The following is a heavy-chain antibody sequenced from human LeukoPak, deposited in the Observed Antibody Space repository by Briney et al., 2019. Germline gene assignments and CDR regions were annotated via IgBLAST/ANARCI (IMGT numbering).Heavy chain of an antibody. CDR3: ARRCRVTPTGDEEN. V-gene: IGHV4-38-2*02. J-gene: IGHJ4*02. CDR2: IYHSGST. CDR1: GYSISSGYY. D-gene: IGHD3-10*01. Sequence: KPSETLSLTCTVSGYSISSGYYWGWIRQPPGKGLEWIGSIYHSGSTYYNPSLKSRVTISVDTSKNQFSLKLSSVTAADTAVYYCARRCRVTPTGDEENWGQGTLVTVSS.